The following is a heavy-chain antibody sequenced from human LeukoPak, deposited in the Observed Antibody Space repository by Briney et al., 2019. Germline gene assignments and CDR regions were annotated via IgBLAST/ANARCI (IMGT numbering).Heavy chain of an antibody. CDR2: IYYSGST. V-gene: IGHV4-34*01. Sequence: SETLSLTCAVYGGSFSGYYWSWIRQPPGKGLEWIGSIYYSGSTYYNPSLKSRVTISVDTSKNQFSLKLSSVTAADTAVYYCARYYYDSSGYYWSQGTLVTVSS. J-gene: IGHJ4*02. CDR1: GGSFSGYY. D-gene: IGHD3-22*01. CDR3: ARYYYDSSGYY.